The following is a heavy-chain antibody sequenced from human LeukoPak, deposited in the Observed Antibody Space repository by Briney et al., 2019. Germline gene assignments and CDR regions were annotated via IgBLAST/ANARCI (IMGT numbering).Heavy chain of an antibody. Sequence: GGTLRLSCAASGFTFGNYGMIWVRQAPGKGLEWVSAISGSGGSTYYADSVKGRLTISRDNSKNTLYLQMNSLRGEDTAVYSCARQVGPDYWGQGTLVTVSS. CDR1: GFTFGNYG. CDR3: ARQVGPDY. V-gene: IGHV3-23*01. D-gene: IGHD1-26*01. CDR2: ISGSGGST. J-gene: IGHJ4*02.